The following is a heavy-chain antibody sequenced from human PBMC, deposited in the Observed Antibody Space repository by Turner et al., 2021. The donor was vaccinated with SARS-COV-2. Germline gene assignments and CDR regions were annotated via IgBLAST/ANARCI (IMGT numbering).Heavy chain of an antibody. CDR1: GFTFDDYA. CDR3: AKDIGYSSGGIQH. CDR2: ISWNSGSI. V-gene: IGHV3-9*01. J-gene: IGHJ1*01. Sequence: EVQLVESGGGLVQPGGSLRLSCAASGFTFDDYAMHWVRQAPGKGLEWVSGISWNSGSIGYADSVKGRFTISRDNAKNSLYLQMNSLRAEDTALYYCAKDIGYSSGGIQHWGQGTLVTVSS. D-gene: IGHD6-19*01.